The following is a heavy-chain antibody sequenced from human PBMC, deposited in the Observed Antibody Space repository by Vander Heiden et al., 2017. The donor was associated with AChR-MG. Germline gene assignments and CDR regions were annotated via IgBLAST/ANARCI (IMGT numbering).Heavy chain of an antibody. V-gene: IGHV3-23*01. D-gene: IGHD3-16*01. CDR3: AKTHRRGSYFDY. CDR2: ISGSGGST. CDR1: GFTFSSYA. Sequence: EVKLLESGGGLVQPGGSLRLTCAASGFTFSSYAISWVRQAPGKGLEWVSAISGSGGSTYYADSVKGRFTISRDNSKNTLYLQMNSLRAEDTAVYYCAKTHRRGSYFDYWGQGTLVTVSS. J-gene: IGHJ4*02.